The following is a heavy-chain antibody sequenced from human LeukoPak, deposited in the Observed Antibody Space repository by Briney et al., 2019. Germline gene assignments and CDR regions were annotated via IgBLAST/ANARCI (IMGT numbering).Heavy chain of an antibody. CDR1: GGSISSYS. Sequence: PSETLSLTCTVSGGSISSYSWSWIRQPPGKGLEWIGYIYYSGSTNYNPSLKSRVTISIDTSKNQFSLKLSSVTAADTAVYYCARGTTVTTPDYWGQGTLVTVSS. CDR2: IYYSGST. D-gene: IGHD4-17*01. J-gene: IGHJ4*02. CDR3: ARGTTVTTPDY. V-gene: IGHV4-59*08.